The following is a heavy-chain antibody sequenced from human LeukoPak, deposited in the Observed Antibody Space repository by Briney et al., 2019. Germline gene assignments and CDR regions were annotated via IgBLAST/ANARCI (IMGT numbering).Heavy chain of an antibody. J-gene: IGHJ3*02. Sequence: GGSPRLSCAASGFTFSSYWMSWVRQPPGKGLEWVANIKQDGSEKYYVDSVKGRFTISRDKAKNPLYLQMNSLRAEDTAVWYCARDILANSIWGQGRMGSVSS. D-gene: IGHD3-3*02. CDR2: IKQDGSEK. CDR1: GFTFSSYW. CDR3: ARDILANSI. V-gene: IGHV3-7*01.